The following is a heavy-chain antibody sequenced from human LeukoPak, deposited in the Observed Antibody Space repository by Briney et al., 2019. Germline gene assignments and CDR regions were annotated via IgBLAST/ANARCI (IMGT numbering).Heavy chain of an antibody. V-gene: IGHV4-59*11. J-gene: IGHJ4*02. D-gene: IGHD6-19*01. CDR3: ARGLPSSGWPD. CDR1: GGSISSHY. Sequence: SETLSLTCTVSGGSISSHYWTWIRQPPGRGLEWIGYIYYSGSTNYNPSLKSRVTISIDTSKKQFSLKLSSVTAADTAVYYCARGLPSSGWPDWGRGTLVTVSS. CDR2: IYYSGST.